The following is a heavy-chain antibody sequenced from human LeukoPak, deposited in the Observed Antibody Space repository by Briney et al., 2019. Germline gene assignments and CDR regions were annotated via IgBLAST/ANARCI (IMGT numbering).Heavy chain of an antibody. CDR3: ARTNTAMVRDYYGMDV. V-gene: IGHV1-69*04. D-gene: IGHD5-18*01. CDR2: IIPILGIA. CDR1: GGTFSSYA. J-gene: IGHJ6*02. Sequence: SVKVSCKASGGTFSSYAISWVRQAPGQGLEWMGRIIPILGIANYAQKFQGRVTITADKSTSTAYMELSSLRSEDTAVYYCARTNTAMVRDYYGMDVWGQGTTVTVSS.